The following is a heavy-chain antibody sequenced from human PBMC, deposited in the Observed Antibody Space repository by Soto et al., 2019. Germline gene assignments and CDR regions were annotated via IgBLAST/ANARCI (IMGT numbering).Heavy chain of an antibody. V-gene: IGHV4-59*01. Sequence: SETLSLTCTVSGGSISSYYWSWIRQPPGKGLEWIGYIYYSGSTNYNPSLKSRVTISVDTSKNQFSLKLSSVTAADTAVYYCARVEGSRREVDYWGQGTLVTVSS. J-gene: IGHJ4*02. CDR2: IYYSGST. D-gene: IGHD1-26*01. CDR3: ARVEGSRREVDY. CDR1: GGSISSYY.